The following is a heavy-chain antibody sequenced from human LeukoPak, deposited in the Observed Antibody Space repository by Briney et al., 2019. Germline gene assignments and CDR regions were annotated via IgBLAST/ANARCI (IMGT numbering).Heavy chain of an antibody. CDR1: GGSISSSNW. CDR2: IYHSGST. CDR3: ARNSGSGAFDI. J-gene: IGHJ3*02. D-gene: IGHD5-12*01. V-gene: IGHV4-4*02. Sequence: SETLSLACAVSGGSISSSNWWSWVRQPPGKGLEWIGEIYHSGSTNYNPSLKSRVAISVDKSKNQFSLKLSSVTAADTAVYYCARNSGSGAFDIWGQGTMVTVSS.